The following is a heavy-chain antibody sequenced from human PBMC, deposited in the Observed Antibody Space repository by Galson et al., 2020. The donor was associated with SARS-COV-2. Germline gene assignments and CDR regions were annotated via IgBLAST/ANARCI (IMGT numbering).Heavy chain of an antibody. V-gene: IGHV3-74*01. CDR2: INSDGSST. D-gene: IGHD2-2*01. CDR1: GFTFSNYW. Sequence: GGSLRLSCAASGFTFSNYWMYWVRQAPGKGLVWVSRINSDGSSTAYADPVKGRFTISRDNAKSTLYLQMSSLRAEDTAVYYCARVAGYCTTARCYGGGWWFDPWGQGTLVTVSS. J-gene: IGHJ5*02. CDR3: ARVAGYCTTARCYGGGWWFDP.